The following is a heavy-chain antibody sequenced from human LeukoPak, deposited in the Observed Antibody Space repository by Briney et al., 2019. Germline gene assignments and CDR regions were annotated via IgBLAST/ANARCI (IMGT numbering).Heavy chain of an antibody. CDR2: INHNGETI. V-gene: IGHV3-48*02. D-gene: IGHD3-22*01. J-gene: IGHJ4*02. CDR1: GFTFSSYV. CDR3: ARQPRFVVVITSGVPGEPFDY. Sequence: HPGGSLRLSCAASGFTFSSYVMSWVRQAPGKGLEWVSYINHNGETIYYADSVKGRFTISRDNAKNALYLQMNRLRDGDTAVYYCARQPRFVVVITSGVPGEPFDYWGQGTLVTVSS.